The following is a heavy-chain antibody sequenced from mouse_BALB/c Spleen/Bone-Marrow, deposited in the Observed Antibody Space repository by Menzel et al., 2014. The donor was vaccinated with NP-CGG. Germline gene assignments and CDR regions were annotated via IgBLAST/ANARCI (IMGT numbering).Heavy chain of an antibody. V-gene: IGHV3-1*02. Sequence: DVQLQESGPDLVKPSQSLSLTCTVTGYSITSGYSWHWIRQFPGNKLEWLGYIHYNGNTDYNPSLRSRISITRDTSKNQLFLQLNSVTTEDTATYYCARFYGSYSYWGQGTTLTVSS. CDR3: ARFYGSYSY. CDR1: GYSITSGYS. CDR2: IHYNGNT. D-gene: IGHD1-1*02. J-gene: IGHJ2*01.